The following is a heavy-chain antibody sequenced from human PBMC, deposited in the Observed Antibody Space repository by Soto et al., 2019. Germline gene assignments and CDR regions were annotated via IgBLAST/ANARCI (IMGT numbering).Heavy chain of an antibody. Sequence: QVQLVESGGGVVQPGRSLRLSCATSGFTFSRYGIHWVRQAPGKGLEWVAVTSHDGTNKYYTDSVKGRFIISRDNSKNTLYLEMNSLRAEDTAVHYCAKETVATIRPTRIYYYYGLDVWGQGTTVSVSS. D-gene: IGHD5-12*01. CDR3: AKETVATIRPTRIYYYYGLDV. CDR1: GFTFSRYG. V-gene: IGHV3-30*18. CDR2: TSHDGTNK. J-gene: IGHJ6*02.